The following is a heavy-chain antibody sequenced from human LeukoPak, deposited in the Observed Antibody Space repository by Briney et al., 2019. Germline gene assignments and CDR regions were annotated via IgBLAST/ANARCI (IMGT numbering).Heavy chain of an antibody. J-gene: IGHJ4*02. CDR3: ARITTQGADY. D-gene: IGHD4-17*01. Sequence: SETLSLTCTVSGGSISSYYWSWIRQPPGKGLEWIGYIYYSGSTNYNPSLKSRVTISVDTSKNQFSLKLSSVTAADTAVYYCARITTQGADYWGQGTLVTVSS. CDR2: IYYSGST. CDR1: GGSISSYY. V-gene: IGHV4-59*01.